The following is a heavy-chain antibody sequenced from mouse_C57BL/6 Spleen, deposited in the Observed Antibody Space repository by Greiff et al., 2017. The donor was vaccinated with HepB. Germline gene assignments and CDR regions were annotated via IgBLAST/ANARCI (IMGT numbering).Heavy chain of an antibody. CDR3: ARGDYYGSSLYFDY. D-gene: IGHD1-1*01. J-gene: IGHJ2*01. V-gene: IGHV1-64*01. Sequence: QVQLQQPGAELVKPGASVKLSCKASGYTFTSYWMHWVKQRPGQGLEWIGMIHPNSGSTNYNEKFKSKATLTVDKSSSTADMQLSSLTSEDSAVYYCARGDYYGSSLYFDYWGQGTTLTVSS. CDR2: IHPNSGST. CDR1: GYTFTSYW.